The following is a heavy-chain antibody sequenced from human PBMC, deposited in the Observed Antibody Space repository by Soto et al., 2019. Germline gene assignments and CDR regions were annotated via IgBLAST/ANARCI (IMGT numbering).Heavy chain of an antibody. CDR1: GDSITSNSYF. J-gene: IGHJ4*02. CDR3: ARSFGWYAIDQ. D-gene: IGHD6-19*01. CDR2: IYHSGTT. Sequence: PSETLSLTCTVSGDSITSNSYFWAWIRQPPGKGLEWIGSIYHSGTTRNNPSLRDRVTMSVDKSKNQFSLNLNSLTAADTAVYYCARSFGWYAIDQWGQGTLVTVSS. V-gene: IGHV4-39*07.